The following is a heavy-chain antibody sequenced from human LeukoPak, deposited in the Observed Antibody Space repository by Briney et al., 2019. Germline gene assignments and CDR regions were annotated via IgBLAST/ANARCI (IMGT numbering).Heavy chain of an antibody. J-gene: IGHJ6*03. Sequence: ASVKVSCKASGYTFTSYGISWVRQAPGQGLEWMGWISAYNGNTNYAQKLQGRVTMTTDTSTSTAYMELRSLRSDDTAVYYCARGGGFCSSTSCPTNSYYYMDVWGKGTTVTVSS. CDR1: GYTFTSYG. CDR2: ISAYNGNT. CDR3: ARGGGFCSSTSCPTNSYYYMDV. D-gene: IGHD2-2*01. V-gene: IGHV1-18*01.